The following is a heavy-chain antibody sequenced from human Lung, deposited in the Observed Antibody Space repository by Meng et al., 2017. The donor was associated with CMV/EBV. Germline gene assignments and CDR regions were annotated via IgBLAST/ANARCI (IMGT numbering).Heavy chain of an antibody. D-gene: IGHD3-16*01. Sequence: GEXXKIPCSVSGFTVSSNYMNWVRQAPGKGLEWVSIIYGGTGTYYADSVKGRFSISRDNSKNTVYLQMDSLSPEDTAVYYCARAGAFPQYFDYWGQGALVTVSS. CDR3: ARAGAFPQYFDY. J-gene: IGHJ4*02. CDR1: GFTVSSNY. V-gene: IGHV3-53*01. CDR2: IYGGTGT.